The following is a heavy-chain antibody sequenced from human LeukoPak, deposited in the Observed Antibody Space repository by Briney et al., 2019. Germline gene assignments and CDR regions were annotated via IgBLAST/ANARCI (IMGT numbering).Heavy chain of an antibody. V-gene: IGHV3-7*01. CDR3: ARETFAATARGGDH. J-gene: IGHJ4*02. CDR2: IKQDGSGT. CDR1: GFTFSNYW. Sequence: PGGSLRLSCAASGFTFSNYWMTWVRQAPRKGLEWVANIKQDGSGTYYVDSVKGRFTISRDNAKNSLFLQMNSLRADDTAVYYCARETFAATARGGDHWGQGTLVTVSS. D-gene: IGHD6-13*01.